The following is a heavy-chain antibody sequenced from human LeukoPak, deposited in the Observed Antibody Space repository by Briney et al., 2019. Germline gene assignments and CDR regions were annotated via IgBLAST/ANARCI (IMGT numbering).Heavy chain of an antibody. CDR1: GGSISTSSYY. Sequence: PSETLSLTCTISGGSISTSSYYWGWIRQPPGKGLEWIGSIFYSGSTYYNPSLKSQVTISVDTSKNQFSLNLSSVTAADTAVYYCARPATVTTSFWYFDLWGRGTLVTVSS. V-gene: IGHV4-39*01. CDR3: ARPATVTTSFWYFDL. D-gene: IGHD4-17*01. CDR2: IFYSGST. J-gene: IGHJ2*01.